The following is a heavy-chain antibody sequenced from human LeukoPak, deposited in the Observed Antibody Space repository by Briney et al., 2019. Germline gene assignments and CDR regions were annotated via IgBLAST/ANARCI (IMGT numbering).Heavy chain of an antibody. V-gene: IGHV4-30-4*01. J-gene: IGHJ4*02. CDR2: IYYSGST. Sequence: PSRTLSLTCTVSGGSISSGGFYWGWLRQPPGLGWVWLGYIYYSGSTYNNPSLKSPVTISLDTSKNQSSLKLNSVTAADTAVYYCARDRGPYSGYDSYYFDYWGQGTLVTVSS. D-gene: IGHD5-12*01. CDR3: ARDRGPYSGYDSYYFDY. CDR1: GGSISSGGFY.